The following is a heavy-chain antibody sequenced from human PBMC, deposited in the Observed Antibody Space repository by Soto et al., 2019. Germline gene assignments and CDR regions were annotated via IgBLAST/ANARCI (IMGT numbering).Heavy chain of an antibody. Sequence: EVQLVESGGGLVQPGGSLRVSCAASGFTFSRYSMNWVRQAPGKGLEWLSYIDSSSKTIYYADSVKGRFIISRDNAKNSLYRQMNSLRDEDTAVYHCARGGVATICGDSWGQGTLVTVSS. CDR2: IDSSSKTI. D-gene: IGHD5-12*01. V-gene: IGHV3-48*02. CDR1: GFTFSRYS. J-gene: IGHJ4*02. CDR3: ARGGVATICGDS.